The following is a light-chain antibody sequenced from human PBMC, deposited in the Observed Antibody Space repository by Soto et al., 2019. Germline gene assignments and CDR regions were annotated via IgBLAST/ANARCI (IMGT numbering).Light chain of an antibody. CDR1: SSDVGGYNY. J-gene: IGLJ1*01. CDR2: EVN. CDR3: SSYAGSYIL. V-gene: IGLV2-8*01. Sequence: QSALTQPPSASGSPGQSVTISCTGTSSDVGGYNYVSWYQQHPGKAPKLMIYEVNKRPSGVPDRFSASKSGNTASLTVSGLQAEDGADYYCSSYAGSYILFGTGTKLTVL.